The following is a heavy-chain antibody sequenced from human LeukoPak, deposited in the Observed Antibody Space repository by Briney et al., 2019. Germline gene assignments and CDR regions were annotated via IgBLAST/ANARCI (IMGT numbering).Heavy chain of an antibody. V-gene: IGHV3-33*01. CDR1: GFTFSSYG. J-gene: IGHJ4*02. CDR3: ARDHRTTVTVYHFDY. D-gene: IGHD4-17*01. CDR2: IWSDGRDK. Sequence: PGRSLRLSCAASGFTFSSYGMHWVRQAPGKGLEWVAVIWSDGRDKYYADSVKGRFTISRDNSKNTLYLQMNSLRAEDTAMYYCARDHRTTVTVYHFDYWGQGTLVTVSS.